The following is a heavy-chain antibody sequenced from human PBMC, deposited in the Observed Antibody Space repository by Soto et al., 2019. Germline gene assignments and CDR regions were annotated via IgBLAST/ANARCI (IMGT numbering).Heavy chain of an antibody. CDR2: TYYRSKWYN. D-gene: IGHD4-4*01. Sequence: SQTLSLTCAISGDSVSSNSAAWNWIRQSPSRGLEWLGRTYYRSKWYNDYAVSVKSRITINPDTSKNQFSLQLNSVTPEDTAVYYCARGDSVTEAYYYYGMDVWGQGTTVTVSS. V-gene: IGHV6-1*01. J-gene: IGHJ6*02. CDR1: GDSVSSNSAA. CDR3: ARGDSVTEAYYYYGMDV.